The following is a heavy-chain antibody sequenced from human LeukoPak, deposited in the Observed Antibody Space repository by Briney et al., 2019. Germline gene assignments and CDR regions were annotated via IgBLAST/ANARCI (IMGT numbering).Heavy chain of an antibody. V-gene: IGHV3-21*01. CDR1: GFTFSSYA. D-gene: IGHD6-13*01. Sequence: EGSLRLSCAASGFTFSSYAMSWVRQAPGKGLEWVSSISSSSSYIYYADSVKGRFTISRDNAKNSLYLQMNSLRAEDTAVYYCARDPRGAARTYWGQGTLVTVSS. CDR3: ARDPRGAARTY. J-gene: IGHJ4*02. CDR2: ISSSSSYI.